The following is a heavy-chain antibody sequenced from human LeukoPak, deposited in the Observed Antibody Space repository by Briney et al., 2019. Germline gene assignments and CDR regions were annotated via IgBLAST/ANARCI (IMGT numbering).Heavy chain of an antibody. CDR1: GFTFSSYE. J-gene: IGHJ4*02. Sequence: PGGSLRLSCAASGFTFSSYEMNWVRQAPGHGLEWISAISGSSSNVYYAASVRGRFTISRDNAENSLYLQLNTMRAEDTAVYYCARGFRDTAMFLDYWGQGTLVTISS. CDR3: ARGFRDTAMFLDY. CDR2: ISGSSSNV. V-gene: IGHV3-48*03. D-gene: IGHD5-18*01.